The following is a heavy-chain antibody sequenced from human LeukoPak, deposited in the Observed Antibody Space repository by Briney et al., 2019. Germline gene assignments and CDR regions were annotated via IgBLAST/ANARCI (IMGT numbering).Heavy chain of an antibody. D-gene: IGHD5-12*01. CDR2: IYYSGST. V-gene: IGHV4-59*11. Sequence: SETLSLTCTVSGGSISSHYWSWIRQPPGKVLEWIGYIYYSGSTNYNPSLKSRVTISVDTSKNQFSLKLSSVTAADTAVYYCAGGYEADYYYMDVWGKGTTVTVSS. CDR3: AGGYEADYYYMDV. CDR1: GGSISSHY. J-gene: IGHJ6*03.